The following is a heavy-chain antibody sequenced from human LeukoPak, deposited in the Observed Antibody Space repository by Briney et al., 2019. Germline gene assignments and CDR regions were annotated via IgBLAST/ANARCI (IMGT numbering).Heavy chain of an antibody. V-gene: IGHV4-39*07. D-gene: IGHD2-15*01. J-gene: IGHJ4*02. Sequence: SETLSLTCTVSGGSISSSSYYWGWIRQPPGKGLEWIGSIYYSGSTYYNPSLKSRVTISVDTSKNQFSLKLSSVTAADTAVYYCARVRVVVAATAFDCWGQGTLVTVSS. CDR1: GGSISSSSYY. CDR3: ARVRVVVAATAFDC. CDR2: IYYSGST.